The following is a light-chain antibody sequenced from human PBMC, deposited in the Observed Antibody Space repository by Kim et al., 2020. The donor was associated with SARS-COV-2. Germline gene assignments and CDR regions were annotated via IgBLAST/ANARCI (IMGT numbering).Light chain of an antibody. CDR3: SAYAGRSNLRM. CDR1: INDVGAYNY. Sequence: QSVTISCTGTINDVGAYNYVSWYQQYPGKPPKLIILEVNKRPSGVPDRFSGSKSGNTASLTVSGLQADDEADYFCSAYAGRSNLRMFGGGTQLTVL. CDR2: EVN. V-gene: IGLV2-8*01. J-gene: IGLJ3*02.